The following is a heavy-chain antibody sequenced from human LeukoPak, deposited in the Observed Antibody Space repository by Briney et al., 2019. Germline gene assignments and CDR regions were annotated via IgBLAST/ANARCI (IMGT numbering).Heavy chain of an antibody. Sequence: SVKVSCKASGGTFSSYVISWVRQAPGQGLEWMGGIIPIFGTANYAQKFQGRVTITTDESTSTAYMELSSLRSEDTAVYYCARSLSTPSQYNWNDGVVWFDPWGQGTLVTVSS. V-gene: IGHV1-69*05. J-gene: IGHJ5*02. CDR1: GGTFSSYV. D-gene: IGHD1-1*01. CDR2: IIPIFGTA. CDR3: ARSLSTPSQYNWNDGVVWFDP.